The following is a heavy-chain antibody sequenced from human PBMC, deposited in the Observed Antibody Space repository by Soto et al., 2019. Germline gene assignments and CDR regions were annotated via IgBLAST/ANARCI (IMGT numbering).Heavy chain of an antibody. J-gene: IGHJ4*02. Sequence: ASVKVSCKASGYTFTGYYMHWVRQAPGQGLEWMGWINPNSGGTNYAQKFQGWVTMTRDTSISTAYMELSRLRSDDTAVYYCARRTSDYGDYAGDEFDYWGQGTLVTVSS. CDR2: INPNSGGT. D-gene: IGHD4-17*01. CDR3: ARRTSDYGDYAGDEFDY. V-gene: IGHV1-2*04. CDR1: GYTFTGYY.